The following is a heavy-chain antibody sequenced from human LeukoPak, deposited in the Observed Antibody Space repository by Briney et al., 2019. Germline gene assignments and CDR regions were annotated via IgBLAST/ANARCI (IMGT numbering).Heavy chain of an antibody. CDR1: GGTFSSYA. V-gene: IGHV1-69*13. CDR2: IIPIFGTA. J-gene: IGHJ5*02. CDR3: ARVAVAAAKNWFDP. D-gene: IGHD6-13*01. Sequence: GASVKVSFKASGGTFSSYAISWVRQAPGQGLEWMGGIIPIFGTANYAQKFQGRVTITADESTSTAYMELSSLRSEDTAVYYCARVAVAAAKNWFDPWGQGTLVTVSS.